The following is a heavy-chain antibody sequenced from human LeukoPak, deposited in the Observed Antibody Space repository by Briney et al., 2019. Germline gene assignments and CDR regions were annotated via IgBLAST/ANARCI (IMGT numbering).Heavy chain of an antibody. CDR1: GGSISSGCYY. CDR3: ARDSSGWPRDAFDI. J-gene: IGHJ3*02. D-gene: IGHD6-19*01. CDR2: IYTSGST. V-gene: IGHV4-61*02. Sequence: SQTLSLTCPVSGGSISSGCYYWGWLRQPAGKGLEWIVRIYTSGSTNYNPSLKSRVTISVDTSKNQFSLKLSSVTAADTAVYYCARDSSGWPRDAFDIWGQGTMVTVSS.